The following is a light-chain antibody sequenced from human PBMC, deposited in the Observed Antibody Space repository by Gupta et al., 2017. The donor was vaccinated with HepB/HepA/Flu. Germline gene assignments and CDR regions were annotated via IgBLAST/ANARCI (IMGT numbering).Light chain of an antibody. CDR1: QGISSW. CDR2: AAA. CDR3: QQTNSFPPFT. J-gene: IGKJ4*01. Sequence: DIQMTQSPSSVSASVGDRVTITCRASQGISSWLAWYQQKPGKAPKLLIYAAASLQRGVPSRFSGSGDGKDFTLTISSRQLEDFATYYCQQTNSFPPFTFGGGTKVEIK. V-gene: IGKV1-12*01.